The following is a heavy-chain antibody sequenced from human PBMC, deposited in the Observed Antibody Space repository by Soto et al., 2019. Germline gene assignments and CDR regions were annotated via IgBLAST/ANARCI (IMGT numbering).Heavy chain of an antibody. V-gene: IGHV1-69*13. CDR2: IIPIFGTA. D-gene: IGHD3-9*01. CDR3: ARRVYYDILTGYYKNYYYYGMDV. Sequence: SVKVSCKASGGTFSSYAISWVRQAPGQGLEWMGGIIPIFGTANYAQKFQGRVTITADESTSTAYMELSSLRSEDTAVYYCARRVYYDILTGYYKNYYYYGMDVWGQGTTVTVSS. CDR1: GGTFSSYA. J-gene: IGHJ6*02.